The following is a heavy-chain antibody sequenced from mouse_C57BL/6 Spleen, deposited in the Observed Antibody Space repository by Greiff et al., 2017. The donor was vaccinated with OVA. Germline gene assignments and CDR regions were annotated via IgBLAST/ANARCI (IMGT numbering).Heavy chain of an antibody. V-gene: IGHV1-53*01. CDR3: ARRGYDYDWAMDY. Sequence: QVQLQQPGTELVKPGASVKLSCKASGYTFTSYWMHWVKQRPGQGLEWIGNINPSNGGTNYNEKFKSKATLTVDKSSSTAYMQRSSLTSEDSAVYDCARRGYDYDWAMDYWGQGTSVTVSS. CDR2: INPSNGGT. CDR1: GYTFTSYW. J-gene: IGHJ4*01. D-gene: IGHD2-4*01.